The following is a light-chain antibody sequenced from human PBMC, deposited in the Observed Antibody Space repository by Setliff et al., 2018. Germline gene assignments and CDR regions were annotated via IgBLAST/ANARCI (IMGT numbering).Light chain of an antibody. CDR3: ATWDSGLSIEV. V-gene: IGLV2-8*01. J-gene: IGLJ1*01. Sequence: QSALTQPPSASGSPGQSVTISRTGPSADIFDYNYVSWYQQHPGRAPRLMIYAVSKRPPGVPDRFSGSKSGNTASLTVSGLQAEDEADYYCATWDSGLSIEVFGSGTKVTVL. CDR2: AVS. CDR1: SADIFDYNY.